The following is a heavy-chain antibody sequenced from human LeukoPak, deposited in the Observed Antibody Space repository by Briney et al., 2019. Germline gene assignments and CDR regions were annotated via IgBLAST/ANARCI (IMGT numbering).Heavy chain of an antibody. CDR2: ITGDGNTI. D-gene: IGHD2-21*02. CDR1: GYIFNACA. J-gene: IGHJ6*02. Sequence: GGSLRLSCAASGYIFNACAMSWVRQAPVKGLEWVSSITGDGNTIIYADSVKGRFTISRDYSKNTLYLQTNSLRVEDTAIYYCAKRGDYYSYYYVMEVWGQGTTVIVSS. CDR3: AKRGDYYSYYYVMEV. V-gene: IGHV3-23*01.